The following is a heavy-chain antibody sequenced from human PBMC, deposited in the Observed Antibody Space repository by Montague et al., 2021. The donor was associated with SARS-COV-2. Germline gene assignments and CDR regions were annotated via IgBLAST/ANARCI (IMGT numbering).Heavy chain of an antibody. Sequence: SETLSLTCAVYGGSFSGYYWAWIRQPPGKGLELIGSIHYIGNTYYNPSLESRVTISVDTSESQFSLKLRSVIAADTAVHYCARLLPDGTVVATDIPFDSWGQGTLVTVSS. CDR2: IHYIGNT. CDR1: GGSFSGYY. V-gene: IGHV4-34*01. D-gene: IGHD2-21*02. CDR3: ARLLPDGTVVATDIPFDS. J-gene: IGHJ4*02.